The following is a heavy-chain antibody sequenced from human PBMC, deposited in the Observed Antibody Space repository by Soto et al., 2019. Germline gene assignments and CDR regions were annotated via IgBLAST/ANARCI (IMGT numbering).Heavy chain of an antibody. Sequence: PGGSLRLSCAASGFTFSDYYMSWIRQAPGKGLEWLSYISDSGNTIYYADSVKGRFTISRDNAKHSVYLQMSSLSAEDTAVYYCARDADRSRMENYFEYSGPGTLVTVAS. V-gene: IGHV3-11*01. CDR3: ARDADRSRMENYFEY. CDR1: GFTFSDYY. J-gene: IGHJ4*02. CDR2: ISDSGNTI. D-gene: IGHD1-1*01.